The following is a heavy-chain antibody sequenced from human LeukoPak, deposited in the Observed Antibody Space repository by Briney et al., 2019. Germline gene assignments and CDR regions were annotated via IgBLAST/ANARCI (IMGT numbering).Heavy chain of an antibody. J-gene: IGHJ4*02. Sequence: GGSLRLSCAASGFTFSSYTMSWVRQAPGEGLEWVSTITTSDGNTYYADSVKGRFTVSRDNSKNTLFLQMNSLRAEDTAVYYCAKDGGLWVSAHWGDSWGRGTLVTVSS. D-gene: IGHD7-27*01. V-gene: IGHV3-23*01. CDR1: GFTFSSYT. CDR2: ITTSDGNT. CDR3: AKDGGLWVSAHWGDS.